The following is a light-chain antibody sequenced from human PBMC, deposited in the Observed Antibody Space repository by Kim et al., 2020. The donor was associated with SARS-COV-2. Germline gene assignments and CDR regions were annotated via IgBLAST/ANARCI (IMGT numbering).Light chain of an antibody. CDR2: QDT. Sequence: SYELTQPPSVSVSPGQTASITCSGDTLGDKYAFWYQQKPGQSPVLVIYQDTKRPSGIPERFSGSNSGNTATLTISGTLPMDEADYYCQAWDSSTVVFGGGTKLTVL. CDR3: QAWDSSTVV. CDR1: TLGDKY. J-gene: IGLJ2*01. V-gene: IGLV3-1*01.